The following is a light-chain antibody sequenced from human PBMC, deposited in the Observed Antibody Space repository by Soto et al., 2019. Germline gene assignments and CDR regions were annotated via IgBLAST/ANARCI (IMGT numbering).Light chain of an antibody. V-gene: IGKV1-39*01. Sequence: DIQMTQSRSSLSASVGDRVSITCRGSQSITIYLNWYQQKPGEAPNLLIFGASTLQSGVPSRFSGSGSGTDFTLTISSLQPEDFAVYYCQQYNNWPPWTLGQGTKVDIK. CDR1: QSITIY. CDR3: QQYNNWPPWT. CDR2: GAS. J-gene: IGKJ1*01.